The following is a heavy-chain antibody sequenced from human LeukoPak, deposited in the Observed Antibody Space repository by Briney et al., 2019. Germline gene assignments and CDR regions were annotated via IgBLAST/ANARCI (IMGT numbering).Heavy chain of an antibody. CDR1: GGTFSSYA. CDR3: ARGYQLLHYFDY. J-gene: IGHJ4*02. D-gene: IGHD2-2*01. V-gene: IGHV1-69*06. CDR2: IIPIFGTA. Sequence: ASVKVSRKASGGTFSSYAISWVRQAPGQGLEWMGGIIPIFGTANYAQKFQGRVTITADKSTSTAYMELSSLRSEDTAVYYCARGYQLLHYFDYWGQGTLVTVSS.